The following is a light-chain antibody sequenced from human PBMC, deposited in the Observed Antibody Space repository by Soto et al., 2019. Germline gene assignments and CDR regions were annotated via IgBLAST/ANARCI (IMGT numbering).Light chain of an antibody. CDR1: QSVSSSY. V-gene: IGKV3-20*01. Sequence: EIVFTQSPHTLSLSPGERATLSCRAGQSVSSSYLAWYQQRPGQAPRLLIYGASSRATGIPDRFSGSGSGTDFSLTISRLEPEDFAVYYCQQYNNWPPITFGQGTRLEI. J-gene: IGKJ5*01. CDR2: GAS. CDR3: QQYNNWPPIT.